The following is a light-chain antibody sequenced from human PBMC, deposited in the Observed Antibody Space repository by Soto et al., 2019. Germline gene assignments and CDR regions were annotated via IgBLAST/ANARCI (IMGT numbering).Light chain of an antibody. J-gene: IGLJ3*02. Sequence: QSALTQPAYVSGSHGQSITISCTGTSSDVGGYDYVSWYQQHPGKTPKLIIYEVSNRPSGISNRFSGSKSAYTASLTISGLQTEDEADYYCSSYTSGSAWVFGGGTKLTVL. CDR1: SSDVGGYDY. V-gene: IGLV2-14*01. CDR2: EVS. CDR3: SSYTSGSAWV.